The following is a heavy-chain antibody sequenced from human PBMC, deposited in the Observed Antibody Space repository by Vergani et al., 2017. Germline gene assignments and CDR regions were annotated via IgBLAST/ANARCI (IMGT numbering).Heavy chain of an antibody. J-gene: IGHJ6*02. CDR3: ARHRGCGVVVVAATPRYYYYGMDV. CDR1: GYSFTSYW. CDR2: IYPGDSDT. V-gene: IGHV5-51*01. Sequence: EVQLVQSGAEVKKPGESLKISCKGSGYSFTSYWIGWVRQMPGKGLEWMGIIYPGDSDTRYSPSLQGQVTITADKSISTAYLLWSSLKASDTAMYYCARHRGCGVVVVAATPRYYYYGMDVWGQGTTVTVSS. D-gene: IGHD2-15*01.